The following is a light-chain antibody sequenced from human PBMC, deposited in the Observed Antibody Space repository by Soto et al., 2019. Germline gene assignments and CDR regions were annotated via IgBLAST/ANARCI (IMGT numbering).Light chain of an antibody. J-gene: IGKJ3*01. CDR1: QSVSGD. Sequence: EVVMTQSPGTLSVSPGERATLSCRASQSVSGDLAWYQHKPGRAPRLLIYAASTRATGIPARFSGSGSGTEFTLTIGSLQSEDFAIYYCHQYNKWPYTFGPGTKVDI. V-gene: IGKV3-15*01. CDR2: AAS. CDR3: HQYNKWPYT.